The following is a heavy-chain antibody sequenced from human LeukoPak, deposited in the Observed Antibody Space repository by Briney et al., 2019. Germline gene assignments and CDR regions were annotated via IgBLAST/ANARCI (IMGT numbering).Heavy chain of an antibody. CDR3: ARGPDYGDYVIDY. Sequence: ASVKVSCKASGYTFTNYGTSWVRQAPGQGLEWMGWISAKNGNTNYAQKFQDRVTMTTDTSTSTAYMELRSLRSDDTAVYYCARGPDYGDYVIDYWGQGTLITVSS. CDR1: GYTFTNYG. V-gene: IGHV1-18*01. J-gene: IGHJ4*02. D-gene: IGHD4-17*01. CDR2: ISAKNGNT.